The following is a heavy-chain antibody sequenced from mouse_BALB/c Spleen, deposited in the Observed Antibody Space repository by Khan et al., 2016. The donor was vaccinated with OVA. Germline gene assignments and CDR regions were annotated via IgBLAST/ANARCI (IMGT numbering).Heavy chain of an antibody. Sequence: EVQLQESGPGLVKPSQSLSLTCTVTGYSITSDYAWNWIRQFPGNKLEWMGFISYSGNTNYNPSLKSRISITRDTSKNQFFLQLNSVTTEDTARYYCARVYGGDFDYWRQGTTLTVSS. D-gene: IGHD1-1*01. J-gene: IGHJ2*01. CDR1: GYSITSDYA. V-gene: IGHV3-2*02. CDR2: ISYSGNT. CDR3: ARVYGGDFDY.